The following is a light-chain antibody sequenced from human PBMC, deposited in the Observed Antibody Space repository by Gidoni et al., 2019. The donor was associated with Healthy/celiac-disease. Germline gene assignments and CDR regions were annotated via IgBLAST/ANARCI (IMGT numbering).Light chain of an antibody. J-gene: IGKJ2*01. CDR2: WAS. Sequence: DLVMTQSPDSLAVSLGARATINCKSSQSVLYSSNNKNYLAWYQQKPGQPPKLLIYWASTRESGVPDRFSGSGSGTDFTLTISSLQAEDVAVYYCQQYYSTPQTFGQGTKLEIK. CDR3: QQYYSTPQT. V-gene: IGKV4-1*01. CDR1: QSVLYSSNNKNY.